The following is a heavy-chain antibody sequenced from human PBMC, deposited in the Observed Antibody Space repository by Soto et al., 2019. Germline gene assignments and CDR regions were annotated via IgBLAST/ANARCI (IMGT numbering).Heavy chain of an antibody. CDR2: ISGSGRSR. Sequence: EVHLLESGGALVQPGGSLRLSWAGSGCAFGNYAMSWVRQAPGKGLEWLSGISGSGRSRYYAEFMKVRFTISRDNSKNTLYLEISSLRAEDTAVYYCAKTIGYDVEFVYSARHVWGQGMTVTVSS. V-gene: IGHV3-23*01. CDR1: GCAFGNYA. CDR3: AKTIGYDVEFVYSARHV. J-gene: IGHJ6*02. D-gene: IGHD5-12*01.